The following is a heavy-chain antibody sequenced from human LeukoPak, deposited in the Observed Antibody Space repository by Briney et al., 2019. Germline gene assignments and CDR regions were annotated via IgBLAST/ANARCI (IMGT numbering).Heavy chain of an antibody. CDR1: GGSISTTNYY. V-gene: IGHV4-39*07. CDR2: VYYSGST. J-gene: IGHJ4*02. Sequence: SETLSLTCTVSGGSISTTNYYWGWIRQSPGKGLEWFGCVYYSGSTYYNPSLKSRVTISVDTSKNQFSLKLSSVTAADTAVYYCARMVGATEGLFYFDYWGQGTLVTVSS. CDR3: ARMVGATEGLFYFDY. D-gene: IGHD1-26*01.